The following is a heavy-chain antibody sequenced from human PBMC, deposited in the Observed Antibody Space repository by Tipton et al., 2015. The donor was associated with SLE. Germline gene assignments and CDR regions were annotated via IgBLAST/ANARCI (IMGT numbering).Heavy chain of an antibody. V-gene: IGHV4-39*07. CDR2: VYYSGST. D-gene: IGHD6-19*01. CDR1: GDSISANSYH. Sequence: TLSLICTVSGDSISANSYHWGWVRQPPGKGLEWIGNVYYSGSTYYSASLRSRVTISLDRSKNHFSLTLNSVTAADTAVYYCAKTTVYSNDWPYFDHWGQGTLVSVSS. J-gene: IGHJ4*02. CDR3: AKTTVYSNDWPYFDH.